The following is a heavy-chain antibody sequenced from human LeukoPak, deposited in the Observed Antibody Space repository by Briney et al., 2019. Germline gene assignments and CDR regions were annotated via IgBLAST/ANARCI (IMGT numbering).Heavy chain of an antibody. CDR1: GFTFSSYA. CDR2: ISGSGGGT. Sequence: GGSLRLSCAASGFTFSSYAMSWVRQAPGKGLEWVSAISGSGGGTYYADSVKGRFTISRDNSKNTLYLQMNSLRIEDTAVFYCAKDGVMFASLIYWYMDVWGRGTTVTVSS. D-gene: IGHD3-10*02. V-gene: IGHV3-23*01. J-gene: IGHJ6*03. CDR3: AKDGVMFASLIYWYMDV.